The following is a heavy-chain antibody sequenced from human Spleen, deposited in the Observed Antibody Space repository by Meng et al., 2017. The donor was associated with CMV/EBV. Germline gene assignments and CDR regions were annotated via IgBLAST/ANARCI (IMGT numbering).Heavy chain of an antibody. CDR1: GYNFSNYW. CDR3: ARSGYISGTFDY. V-gene: IGHV5-51*01. Sequence: KVSCKGSGYNFSNYWIGWVRQMPGKGLEWMGIIYPGDSDIRYSPSLLGQVTISADKSISTAYLQWTSLKASDTAMYYCARSGYISGTFDYWGQGTLVTVSS. J-gene: IGHJ4*02. CDR2: IYPGDSDI. D-gene: IGHD6-19*01.